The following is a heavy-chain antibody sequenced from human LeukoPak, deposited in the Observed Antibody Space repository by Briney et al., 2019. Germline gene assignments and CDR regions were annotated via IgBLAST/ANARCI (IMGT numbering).Heavy chain of an antibody. J-gene: IGHJ4*02. D-gene: IGHD7-27*01. V-gene: IGHV3-13*01. CDR3: ASGERGFDY. CDR1: GFNFSSND. Sequence: GGSLRLSCAVSGFNFSSNDMHWVRQPTGKGLEWVSGISTAGDTYYPDSVKDRFTISKKNAKSSFHLQMNSLRAGDTAVYCCASGERGFDYWGQGTLVTVSS. CDR2: ISTAGDT.